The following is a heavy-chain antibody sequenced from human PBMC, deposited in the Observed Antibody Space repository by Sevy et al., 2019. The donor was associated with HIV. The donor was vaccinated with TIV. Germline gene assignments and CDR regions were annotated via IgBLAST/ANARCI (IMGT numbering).Heavy chain of an antibody. CDR1: GYTFTDNY. Sequence: ASVKVSCKASGYTFTDNYVHWVRQAPGQGLEWMGRINPKSGGTKYSQNFQGRFTMTRDTSISTAYMEVNRLRFDNTALYYCAREAGSTYYGLIDFWGQGSLVTVSS. J-gene: IGHJ4*02. CDR2: INPKSGGT. V-gene: IGHV1-2*06. D-gene: IGHD1-26*01. CDR3: AREAGSTYYGLIDF.